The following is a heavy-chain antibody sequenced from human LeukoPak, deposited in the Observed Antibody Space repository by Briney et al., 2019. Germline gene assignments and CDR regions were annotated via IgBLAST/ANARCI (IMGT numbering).Heavy chain of an antibody. V-gene: IGHV3-30-3*01. CDR1: GFTFSSYA. CDR2: ISHDGSNK. J-gene: IGHJ6*02. D-gene: IGHD2-2*01. CDR3: ARDRIVVVPAAPGDLYYYGMDV. Sequence: PGGSLRLSCAASGFTFSSYAMHWVRQAPGKGLEWVAVISHDGSNKYYADSVKGRFTISRDNSKNTLYLQMNSLRAEDTAVYYCARDRIVVVPAAPGDLYYYGMDVWGQGTTVTVSS.